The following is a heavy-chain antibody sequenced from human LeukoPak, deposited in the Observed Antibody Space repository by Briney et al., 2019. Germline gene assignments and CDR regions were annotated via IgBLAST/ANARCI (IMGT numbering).Heavy chain of an antibody. D-gene: IGHD6-6*01. CDR1: GFTFISYA. CDR2: ISDCGGRK. CDR3: SKEGCIAARLVGY. Sequence: WGSLRLSCAASGFTFISYAMSGVRQAPGRGREWVSVISDCGGRKHYADSVKGRFTISIDNSKNTLDLQMNNLTADDAPVYYCSKEGCIAARLVGYWCQGTLVTVSS. V-gene: IGHV3-23*01. J-gene: IGHJ4*02.